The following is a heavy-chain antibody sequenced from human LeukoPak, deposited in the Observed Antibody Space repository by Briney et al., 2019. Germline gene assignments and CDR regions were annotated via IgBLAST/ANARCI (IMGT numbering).Heavy chain of an antibody. J-gene: IGHJ4*02. CDR3: AKSQYYYDSSGYYDV. Sequence: GGSLRLSCAASGFTFSSYEMNWVRQAPGKGLEWVSYISSSGSTIYYADSVKGRFTISRDNAKNSLYLQMNSLRAEDTAVYYCAKSQYYYDSSGYYDVWGQGTLVTVSS. D-gene: IGHD3-22*01. CDR1: GFTFSSYE. V-gene: IGHV3-48*03. CDR2: ISSSGSTI.